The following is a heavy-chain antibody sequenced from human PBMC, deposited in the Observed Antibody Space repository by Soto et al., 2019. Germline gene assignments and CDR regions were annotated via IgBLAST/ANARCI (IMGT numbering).Heavy chain of an antibody. CDR3: ARWELPRGVVMDV. D-gene: IGHD1-26*01. Sequence: QVQLQESGPGLVKPSQTLSLTCTVSGGSISSGDYYWSWIRQPPGKGLEWIGYIYYSGSTYSNPSLNSRVTIPVDTSKNQFSLKLSSVTAADTAVYYCARWELPRGVVMDVWGQGTTVTVSS. CDR1: GGSISSGDYY. J-gene: IGHJ6*02. CDR2: IYYSGST. V-gene: IGHV4-30-4*01.